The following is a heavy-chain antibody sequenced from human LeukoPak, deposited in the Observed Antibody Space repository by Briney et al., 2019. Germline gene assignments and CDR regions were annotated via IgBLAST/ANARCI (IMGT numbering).Heavy chain of an antibody. V-gene: IGHV1-18*01. CDR2: ISAYNVNT. Sequence: AXVKVSCKASGYTFTSYGISWVRQAPGQGIEWMGWISAYNVNTNYAQKLQCRLTMTTDTSTSTAYMELRSLRSDDTAVYYCARAERITIFGVVIRTDAFDIWGQGTMVTVSS. D-gene: IGHD3-3*01. J-gene: IGHJ3*02. CDR1: GYTFTSYG. CDR3: ARAERITIFGVVIRTDAFDI.